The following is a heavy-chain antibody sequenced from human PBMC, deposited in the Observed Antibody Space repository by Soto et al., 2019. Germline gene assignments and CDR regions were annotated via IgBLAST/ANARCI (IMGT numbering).Heavy chain of an antibody. Sequence: EVQLVESGGGLVQPGGSLRLSCAASGYTFGSYSMNWVRQAPGKGLEWVSYLSSSSSTIYYADSVKGRFTISRDNAKNSLYLQINSLRDEDTAVYYCARGAHGSSTRVWWFDPWGQGTLVTVSS. V-gene: IGHV3-48*02. CDR2: LSSSSSTI. CDR3: ARGAHGSSTRVWWFDP. J-gene: IGHJ5*02. CDR1: GYTFGSYS. D-gene: IGHD6-13*01.